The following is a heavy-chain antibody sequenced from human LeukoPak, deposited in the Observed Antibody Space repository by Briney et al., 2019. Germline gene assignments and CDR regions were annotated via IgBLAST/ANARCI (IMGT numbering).Heavy chain of an antibody. J-gene: IGHJ6*02. CDR3: AKKKVDVMGNQYYYYYGLDV. Sequence: SEALSLTCAFYGGSFSGYSLTWIRQPPGKGLEWIGEINHSGINHFNPSLKSRVTISADTSKKQVFLNLSSVTAADTAVYYCAKKKVDVMGNQYYYYYGLDVWGQGTTVTVSS. V-gene: IGHV4-34*01. CDR1: GGSFSGYS. CDR2: INHSGIN. D-gene: IGHD3-16*01.